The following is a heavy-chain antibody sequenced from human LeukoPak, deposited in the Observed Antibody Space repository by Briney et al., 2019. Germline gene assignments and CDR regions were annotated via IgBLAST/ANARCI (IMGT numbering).Heavy chain of an antibody. Sequence: SETLSLTCTVSGGSISSYYWSWIRQPPGKGLEWIGYIYYSGSTNYNPSLKSRVTISVDTSKNQFSLKLSSVTAADTAVYYCARGGRHSGSYKGVWFDPWGQGTLVTVSS. J-gene: IGHJ5*02. CDR1: GGSISSYY. V-gene: IGHV4-59*01. CDR3: ARGGRHSGSYKGVWFDP. CDR2: IYYSGST. D-gene: IGHD1-26*01.